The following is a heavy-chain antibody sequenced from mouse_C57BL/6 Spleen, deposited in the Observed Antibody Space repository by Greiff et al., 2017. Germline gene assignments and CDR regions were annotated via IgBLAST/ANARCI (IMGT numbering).Heavy chain of an antibody. V-gene: IGHV1-81*01. CDR3: ARSGCDYVLAY. J-gene: IGHJ3*01. Sequence: QVQLKQSGAELARPGASVKLSCKASGYTFTSYGISWVKQRTGQGLEWIGEIYPRSGNPYYNEKFKGKATLTADKSSSTAYMELRSLTSEDYAVYFCARSGCDYVLAYWGQGTLVTVSA. D-gene: IGHD2-4*01. CDR2: IYPRSGNP. CDR1: GYTFTSYG.